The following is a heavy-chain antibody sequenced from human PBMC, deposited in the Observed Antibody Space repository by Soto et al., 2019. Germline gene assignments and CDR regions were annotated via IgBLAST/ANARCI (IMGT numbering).Heavy chain of an antibody. CDR1: GFTFNNAW. D-gene: IGHD4-4*01. CDR2: IRSKADGGPT. J-gene: IGHJ4*02. V-gene: IGHV3-15*07. Sequence: EVQLVESGGGLVKPGGSLRLSCAASGFTFNNAWMNWVRQAPGKGLEWVGRIRSKADGGPTDYAAPVKDRFTISRDDSKNTLPLQLNSLKTEDTAVYDCTTDPDYSNYFEYWGQGTLVTVAS. CDR3: TTDPDYSNYFEY.